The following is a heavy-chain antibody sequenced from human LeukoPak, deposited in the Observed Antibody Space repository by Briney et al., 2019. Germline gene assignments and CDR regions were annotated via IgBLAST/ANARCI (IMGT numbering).Heavy chain of an antibody. V-gene: IGHV3-15*01. J-gene: IGHJ4*02. Sequence: GGSLRLSCAASGFTFSSYAMSWVRQAPGKGLEWVGRIKSKTDGGTTDYAAPVKGGFTISRDDSKNTLYLQMNSLKTEDTAVYYCTTDPYSGYCSSTSCYRSDYWGQGTLVTVSS. CDR1: GFTFSSYA. CDR3: TTDPYSGYCSSTSCYRSDY. CDR2: IKSKTDGGTT. D-gene: IGHD2-2*01.